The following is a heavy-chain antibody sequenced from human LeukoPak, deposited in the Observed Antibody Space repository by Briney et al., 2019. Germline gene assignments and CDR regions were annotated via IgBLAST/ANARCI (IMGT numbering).Heavy chain of an antibody. CDR1: GFTFSSYA. CDR2: ISGSGDST. CDR3: AKTRPLDSSSWSHGDY. J-gene: IGHJ4*02. V-gene: IGHV3-23*01. D-gene: IGHD6-13*01. Sequence: GSLRLSCAASGFTFSSYAMSWVRQAPGKGLEWVSAISGSGDSTYYGDSVKGRFTISRDNSKNTLYLQMNSLRAEDTAVYYCAKTRPLDSSSWSHGDYWGQGTLVTVSS.